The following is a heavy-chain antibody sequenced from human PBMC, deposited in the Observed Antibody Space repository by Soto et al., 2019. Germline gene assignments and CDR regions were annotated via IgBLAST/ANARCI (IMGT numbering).Heavy chain of an antibody. V-gene: IGHV3-48*03. Sequence: SLRLSCSAAGFTFNSYEMNWVRQAPGKGLEWVSDISTSGWTKYYADSVKGRFTISRDNARNSLYLQMNSLRAEDTAVYYCAREMATTQGFDYWGQGILVTGSS. J-gene: IGHJ4*02. D-gene: IGHD5-12*01. CDR3: AREMATTQGFDY. CDR1: GFTFNSYE. CDR2: ISTSGWTK.